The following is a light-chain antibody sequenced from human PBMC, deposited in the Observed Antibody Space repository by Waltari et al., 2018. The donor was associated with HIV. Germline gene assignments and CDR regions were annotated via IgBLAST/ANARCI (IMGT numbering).Light chain of an antibody. CDR1: SSDIGAYHY. CDR2: DVK. CDR3: TSYTSRTTPVA. Sequence: QSALAQPASVSGSPGQSITIPCVGTSSDIGAYHYVSWYQHHPGKAPRLIISDVKTRPSGVSNRFSGSKSGNTASLTISGLRAEDEAYYYCTSYTSRTTPVAFGGGTMLTVL. J-gene: IGLJ2*01. V-gene: IGLV2-14*03.